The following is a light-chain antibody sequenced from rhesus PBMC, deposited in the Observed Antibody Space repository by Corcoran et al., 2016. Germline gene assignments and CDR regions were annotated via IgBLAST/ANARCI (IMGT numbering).Light chain of an antibody. CDR3: QQESNWSLS. CDR1: QSVSSR. V-gene: IGKV3-17*02. CDR2: DSS. Sequence: EIVMTQSPATLSLSPGERATLSCRASQSVSSRLDWYQQKPGQAPRLLIDDSSTRVTGIPGRFSGSGLGTHFTLTISSLEPEDVAVYYCQQESNWSLSFGGGTKVELK. J-gene: IGKJ4*01.